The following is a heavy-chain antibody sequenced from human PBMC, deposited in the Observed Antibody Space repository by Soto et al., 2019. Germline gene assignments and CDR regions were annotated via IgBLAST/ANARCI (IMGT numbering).Heavy chain of an antibody. J-gene: IGHJ4*02. CDR2: ITWDGRTA. CDR3: GKDGGTGAIYH. V-gene: IGHV3-43*01. D-gene: IGHD1-26*01. Sequence: EVQLVQSGSVVIHPGGSLRLSCAASGFTFDDYMMHWVRQAPGKGLEWVSLITWDGRTAYYTGSVRGRFTISRDNSENSLYLQMYGLTPEDTALYYCGKDGGTGAIYHWGQGTLVSVSS. CDR1: GFTFDDYM.